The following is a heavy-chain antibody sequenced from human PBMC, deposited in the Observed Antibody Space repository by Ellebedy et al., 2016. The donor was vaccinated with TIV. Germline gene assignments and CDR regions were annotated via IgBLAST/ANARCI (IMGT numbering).Heavy chain of an antibody. CDR3: ARGGAGGYWYFDL. Sequence: LRLSCTVSGGSISSGGHYWSWIRQHPGKGLEWIGYIYYSGSTNYKPSLKSRVTISVDPSKNKFSLKLNSVTAADTAVYYCARGGAGGYWYFDLWGRGTLVTVSS. D-gene: IGHD4-23*01. CDR1: GGSISSGGHY. V-gene: IGHV4-31*03. CDR2: IYYSGST. J-gene: IGHJ2*01.